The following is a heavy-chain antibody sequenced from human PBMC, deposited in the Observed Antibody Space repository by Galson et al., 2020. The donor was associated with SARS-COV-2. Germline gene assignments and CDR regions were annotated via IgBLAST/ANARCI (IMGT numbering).Heavy chain of an antibody. CDR2: IKPDGSDK. Sequence: GESLKISCVASGFTFSSHWMSWVRQAPGKGLEWVADIKPDGSDKYYVDSVKGRFTIASDNAQNSLYLQMNSLGGEDTAVYYCARGHWGRDYWGQGSLVTVSS. D-gene: IGHD7-27*01. CDR1: GFTFSSHW. CDR3: ARGHWGRDY. V-gene: IGHV3-7*04. J-gene: IGHJ4*02.